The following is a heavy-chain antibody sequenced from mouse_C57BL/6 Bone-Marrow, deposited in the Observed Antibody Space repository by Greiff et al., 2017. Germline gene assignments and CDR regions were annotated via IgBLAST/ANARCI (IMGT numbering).Heavy chain of an antibody. CDR1: GYTFTSYW. CDR3: LTTVVAH. CDR2: INPSRGYT. V-gene: IGHV1-7*01. D-gene: IGHD1-1*01. J-gene: IGHJ3*01. Sequence: VKLMESGAELAKPGASVKLSCKASGYTFTSYWMHWVKQRPGQGLEWIGYINPSRGYTKYNQKFKDKAPLTADKSSSTAYMQLSSLTYEDSAVYYCLTTVVAHWGQGTLVTVSA.